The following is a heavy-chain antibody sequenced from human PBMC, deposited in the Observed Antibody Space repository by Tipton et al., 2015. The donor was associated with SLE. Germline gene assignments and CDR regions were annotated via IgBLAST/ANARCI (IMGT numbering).Heavy chain of an antibody. V-gene: IGHV3-7*03. CDR2: IKEDGSEK. CDR1: GFTFSSYA. J-gene: IGHJ3*02. Sequence: SLRLSCVASGFTFSSYAMNWVRQAPGKGLEWVANIKEDGSEKYYEDSVKGRFTISRDNAKNSLYLQMNSLRAEDTAVYYCARDRRRYFDWSDAFDIWGQGTMVTVSS. D-gene: IGHD3-9*01. CDR3: ARDRRRYFDWSDAFDI.